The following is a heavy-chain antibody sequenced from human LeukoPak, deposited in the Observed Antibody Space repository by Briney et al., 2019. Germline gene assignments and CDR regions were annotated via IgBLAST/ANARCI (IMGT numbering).Heavy chain of an antibody. J-gene: IGHJ4*02. CDR2: ISPNNGGT. V-gene: IGHV1-2*02. D-gene: IGHD6-19*01. Sequence: GASVKVSCKASGYTFTSYGISWVRQAPGQGLEWMGWISPNNGGTNYAQRFQGRVTMTRDTSISTAYMELSSLTSDDTAVYYCARDESSGWYGYWGQGTLVTVSS. CDR3: ARDESSGWYGY. CDR1: GYTFTSYG.